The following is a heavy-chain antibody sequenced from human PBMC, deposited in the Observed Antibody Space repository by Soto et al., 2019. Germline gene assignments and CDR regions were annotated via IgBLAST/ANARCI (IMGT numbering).Heavy chain of an antibody. CDR1: GLTFGDYT. CDR3: AKDGIAWH. Sequence: EVQLVESGGGVVQPGGSLRLSCTASGLTFGDYTMHWVRQAPGKGLEWVSLITWDGINIEYADSVRGRFTISRDNSKNSLYLQMNGLRHEDTAFYYCAKDGIAWHWGQGTLVTVSS. CDR2: ITWDGINI. J-gene: IGHJ4*02. V-gene: IGHV3-43*01. D-gene: IGHD2-15*01.